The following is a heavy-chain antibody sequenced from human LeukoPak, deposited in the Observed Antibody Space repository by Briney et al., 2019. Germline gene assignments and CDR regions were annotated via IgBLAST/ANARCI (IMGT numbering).Heavy chain of an antibody. J-gene: IGHJ4*02. CDR3: ARGGTGAFDY. CDR2: ISSTCTYT. CDR1: GFPFTSGFTFSDYY. V-gene: IGHV3-11*06. Sequence: GGSLRLSCAASGFPFTSGFTFSDYYMSWIRQAPGKGLEWVSYISSTCTYTNYADSVKGRFTISRDNANNSLYLQMNSLRAEDTAIYYCARGGTGAFDYWGQGTLVTVSS. D-gene: IGHD2-8*02.